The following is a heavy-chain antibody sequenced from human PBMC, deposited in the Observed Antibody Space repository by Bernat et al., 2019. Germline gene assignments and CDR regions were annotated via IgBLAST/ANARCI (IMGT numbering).Heavy chain of an antibody. CDR2: IIPILGIA. D-gene: IGHD6-13*01. CDR3: ARDGVSVDY. V-gene: IGHV1-69*09. CDR1: GYTFTGYY. Sequence: QVQLVQSGAEVKKPGASVKVSCKASGYTFTGYYMHWVRQAPGQGLEWMGWIIPILGIANYAQKFQGRVTITADKSTSTAYMELSSLRSEDTAVYYCARDGVSVDYWGQGTLVTVSS. J-gene: IGHJ4*02.